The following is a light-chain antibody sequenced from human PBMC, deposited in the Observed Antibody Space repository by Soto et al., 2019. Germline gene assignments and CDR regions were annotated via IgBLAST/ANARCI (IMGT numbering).Light chain of an antibody. Sequence: DIQLTQSPSFLSASVGDTVTITCRASQGINTYLAWYQQRPGKAPNFLIYSASTLQSGVPSRFSGSGSGTEFTLTISSLQPEDFGTYYCQQLKSYAITFGQGTRLEIK. V-gene: IGKV1-9*01. CDR1: QGINTY. CDR3: QQLKSYAIT. CDR2: SAS. J-gene: IGKJ5*01.